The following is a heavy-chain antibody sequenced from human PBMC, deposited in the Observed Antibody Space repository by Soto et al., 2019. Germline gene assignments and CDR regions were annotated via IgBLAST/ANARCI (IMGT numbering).Heavy chain of an antibody. V-gene: IGHV4-34*01. CDR1: GGSFSGYY. CDR2: INHSGST. J-gene: IGHJ6*02. CDR3: ARGRNAYYYYYGMDV. Sequence: SETLSLTCAVYGGSFSGYYWSWIRQPPGKGLEWIGEINHSGSTNYNPSPKSRVTISVDTSKNQFSLKLSSVTAADTAVYYCARGRNAYYYYYGMDVWGQGTTVTVSS.